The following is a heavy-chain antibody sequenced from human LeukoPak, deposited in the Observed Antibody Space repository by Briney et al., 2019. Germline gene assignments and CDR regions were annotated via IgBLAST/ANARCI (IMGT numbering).Heavy chain of an antibody. Sequence: SQTLSLTCALDAASFSGYYSSCIRQPPGNGLEWIAEINDIGTSNYNPSLKSRVTISVDTSNNQFSLKLSSVTAADTAVYYCARSNGQLHFSARRGHWFDPWGQGTLVTVSS. D-gene: IGHD6-6*01. CDR3: ARSNGQLHFSARRGHWFDP. CDR2: INDIGTS. J-gene: IGHJ5*02. V-gene: IGHV4-34*01. CDR1: AASFSGYY.